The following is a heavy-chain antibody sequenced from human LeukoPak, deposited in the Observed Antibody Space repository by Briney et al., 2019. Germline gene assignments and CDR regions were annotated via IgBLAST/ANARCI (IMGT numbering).Heavy chain of an antibody. CDR3: ATEWIQPGTSPMPDAFDI. CDR2: IIPIFGTA. Sequence: SVKVSCKASGGTFSSYAISWVRQAPGQGLEWMGGIIPIFGTANYAQKFQGRATITTDESTSTAYMELSSLRSEDTAVYYCATEWIQPGTSPMPDAFDIWGQGTMVTVSS. V-gene: IGHV1-69*05. D-gene: IGHD5-18*01. J-gene: IGHJ3*02. CDR1: GGTFSSYA.